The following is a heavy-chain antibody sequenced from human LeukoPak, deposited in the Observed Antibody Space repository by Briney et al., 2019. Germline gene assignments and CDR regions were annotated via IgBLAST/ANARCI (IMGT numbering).Heavy chain of an antibody. CDR1: GFTFSSYG. CDR3: ARGAQSTSGSYYDGWFDP. V-gene: IGHV1-46*01. J-gene: IGHJ5*02. CDR2: INPSGGRT. D-gene: IGHD1-26*01. Sequence: PGGSLRLSCVASGFTFSSYGMHWVRQAPGQGLEWMGIINPSGGRTSYAQKFQGRVTMTRDTSTSTVYMELSSLRSEDTAVYYCARGAQSTSGSYYDGWFDPWGQGTLVTVSS.